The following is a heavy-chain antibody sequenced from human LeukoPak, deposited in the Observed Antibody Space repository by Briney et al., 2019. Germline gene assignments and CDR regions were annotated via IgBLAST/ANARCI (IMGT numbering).Heavy chain of an antibody. Sequence: GGSLRLSCAASGFTFSSYEMNWVRQAPGKGLEWVSYISSSGSTIYYADSVKDRFTISRDNAKNSLYLQMNSLRAEDTAVYYCARDTGRRGYAIDYWGQGTLVTVSS. D-gene: IGHD6-25*01. CDR1: GFTFSSYE. CDR2: ISSSGSTI. J-gene: IGHJ4*02. V-gene: IGHV3-48*03. CDR3: ARDTGRRGYAIDY.